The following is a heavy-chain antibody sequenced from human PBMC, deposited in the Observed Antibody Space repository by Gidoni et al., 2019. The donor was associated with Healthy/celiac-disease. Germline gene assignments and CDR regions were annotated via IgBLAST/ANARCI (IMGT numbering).Heavy chain of an antibody. D-gene: IGHD3-10*01. J-gene: IGHJ4*02. Sequence: EVKLVESGGGLAQPVRSLILSCAASAFPFDDYAMHWVRQAPGKGLEWVSGISWNSGSIGYADSVKGRFTISRDNAKNSLYLQMNSLRAEDTALYYCAKDPYGSGSFDYWGQGTLVTVSS. CDR1: AFPFDDYA. V-gene: IGHV3-9*01. CDR2: ISWNSGSI. CDR3: AKDPYGSGSFDY.